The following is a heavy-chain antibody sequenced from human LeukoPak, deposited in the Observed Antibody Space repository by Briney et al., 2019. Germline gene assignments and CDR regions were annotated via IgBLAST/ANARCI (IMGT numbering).Heavy chain of an antibody. Sequence: TSETLSLTCTVSGDSISSSSYSWGWIRQPPGKGLEWIVSMSYSGSAYYNPSLKSRVTMSVDTSNNQFSLNLNSVTAADTAVYYCARLRWLQLGYFDCWGQGTLVTVSS. CDR2: MSYSGSA. CDR1: GDSISSSSYS. J-gene: IGHJ4*02. CDR3: ARLRWLQLGYFDC. D-gene: IGHD5-24*01. V-gene: IGHV4-39*01.